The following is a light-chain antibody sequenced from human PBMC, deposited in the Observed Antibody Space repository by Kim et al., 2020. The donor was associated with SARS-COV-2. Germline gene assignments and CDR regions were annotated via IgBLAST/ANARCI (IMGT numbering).Light chain of an antibody. V-gene: IGLV2-8*01. CDR1: SSDIGRYEY. Sequence: GQSVIISCTGTSSDIGRYEYVSWYQQHPGKAPNLLIYEVTKRPSGVPDRYSGSKSGLTASLTVSGLQTEDEADYYCSTDAGDNNFVFGTGTKVTVL. CDR2: EVT. CDR3: STDAGDNNFV. J-gene: IGLJ1*01.